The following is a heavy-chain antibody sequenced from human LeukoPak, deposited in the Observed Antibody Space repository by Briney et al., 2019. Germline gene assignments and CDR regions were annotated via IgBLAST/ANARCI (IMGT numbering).Heavy chain of an antibody. Sequence: ASVKVSCKASGYTFTTYSLAWVRQAPGQSLEWMGWISVNNGGTNYAQSFQDRVTLARDTSTNTAYLELRSLRSDDTAIIYCAAATQPRGYFLHWGQGTLVTVSS. V-gene: IGHV1-18*01. CDR2: ISVNNGGT. J-gene: IGHJ1*01. CDR1: GYTFTTYS. D-gene: IGHD2-2*01. CDR3: AAATQPRGYFLH.